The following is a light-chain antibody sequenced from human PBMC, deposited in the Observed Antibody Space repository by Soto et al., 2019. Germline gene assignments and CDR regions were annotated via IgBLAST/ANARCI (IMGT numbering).Light chain of an antibody. Sequence: QLVLTQSPSASASLGASVKLTCTLSSLHSSYAIAWHQQQPEKGPRYLMKVNSDGSHTKGDGIPDRFSGSTSGAERYLTISSLQSEDEADYYCQTWGTGIQVFGGGTKVTVL. V-gene: IGLV4-69*01. CDR3: QTWGTGIQV. J-gene: IGLJ2*01. CDR2: VNSDGSH. CDR1: SLHSSYA.